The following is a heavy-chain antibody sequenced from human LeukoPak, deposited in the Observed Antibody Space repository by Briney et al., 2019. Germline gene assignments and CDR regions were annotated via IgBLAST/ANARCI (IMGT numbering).Heavy chain of an antibody. CDR3: VRDKDGYNF. D-gene: IGHD5-24*01. CDR1: GFTFNTYV. V-gene: IGHV3-74*01. J-gene: IGHJ4*02. CDR2: IDTDGKTT. Sequence: HGESLKISCAASGFTFNTYVMHWVRQAPGKGLVWVARIDTDGKTTTYADSVKGRFPISRDNAKNMLYVQMNSLRAEDTAVYYCVRDKDGYNFWGQGTLVSVSS.